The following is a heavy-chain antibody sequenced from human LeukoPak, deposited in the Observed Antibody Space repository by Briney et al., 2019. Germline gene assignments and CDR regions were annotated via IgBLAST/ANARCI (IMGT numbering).Heavy chain of an antibody. Sequence: GGSLRLSYVASGFTFTSYAMSWVRQAPGKGLEWVSVSSGSGGTSYYADSVKGRFTISRDNSKNTLYLQMNSLRGEDTAVHYCARDWVAGRPFDYWGQGTLVTVSS. CDR2: SSGSGGTS. D-gene: IGHD2-15*01. V-gene: IGHV3-23*01. CDR1: GFTFTSYA. J-gene: IGHJ4*02. CDR3: ARDWVAGRPFDY.